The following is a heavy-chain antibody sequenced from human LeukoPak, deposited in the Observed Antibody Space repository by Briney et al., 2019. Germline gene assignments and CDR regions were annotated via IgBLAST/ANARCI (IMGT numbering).Heavy chain of an antibody. V-gene: IGHV3-23*01. CDR1: GFTFSSYA. D-gene: IGHD2-8*01. CDR2: ISGSGGST. Sequence: GGSLRLSCAASGFTFSSYAMSWVRQAPGKGLEWVSAISGSGGSTNYADSVKGRFTISRDNAKNSLYLQMNSLRAEDTAVYYCVRCTFVLHKRCSAFDVWGQGTMVTVSA. J-gene: IGHJ3*01. CDR3: VRCTFVLHKRCSAFDV.